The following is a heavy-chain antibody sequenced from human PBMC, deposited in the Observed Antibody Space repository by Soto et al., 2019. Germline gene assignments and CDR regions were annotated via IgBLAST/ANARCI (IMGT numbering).Heavy chain of an antibody. J-gene: IGHJ4*02. Sequence: QVQLVQSGGEVKKPGASVKVSCKTSGYTFINYGITWVRQAPGQGLEWMGWISTFNGNTNYAQKFQGRVTMTRDTSTTTSYMELRTLRSDDTAMYFCTTENTGSRPTVAIDFCGQGTLVTVSS. D-gene: IGHD5-12*01. CDR2: ISTFNGNT. CDR1: GYTFINYG. V-gene: IGHV1-18*04. CDR3: TTENTGSRPTVAIDF.